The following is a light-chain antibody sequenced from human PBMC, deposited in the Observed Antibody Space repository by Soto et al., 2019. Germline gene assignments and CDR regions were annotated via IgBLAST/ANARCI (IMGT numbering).Light chain of an antibody. CDR2: SAS. CDR3: QQYNNWPRT. J-gene: IGKJ1*01. V-gene: IGKV3-15*01. CDR1: QSVSSD. Sequence: EIVMTQSPATLSVSPGERATLSCRASQSVSSDLAWYHQKPGQAPRLLIYSASTRATGIPARFSGSESGTEFTLTINSLQSEDFAVYDCQQYNNWPRTFGQGTKVDIK.